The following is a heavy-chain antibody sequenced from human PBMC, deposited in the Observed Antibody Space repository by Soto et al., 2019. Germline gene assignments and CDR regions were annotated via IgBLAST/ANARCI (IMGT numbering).Heavy chain of an antibody. D-gene: IGHD3-22*01. CDR3: ARVRTSMIQVVFDY. CDR1: GFTFGDYA. V-gene: IGHV3-11*01. CDR2: ISSSGSSI. Sequence: RGSLRLSCTPSGFTFGDYAMSWFRQAPGKGQEWVSYISSSGSSIYYADSVKGRFTISRDNAKNSLYLQMNSLRAEDTAVYYCARVRTSMIQVVFDYWGQGTLVTVSS. J-gene: IGHJ4*02.